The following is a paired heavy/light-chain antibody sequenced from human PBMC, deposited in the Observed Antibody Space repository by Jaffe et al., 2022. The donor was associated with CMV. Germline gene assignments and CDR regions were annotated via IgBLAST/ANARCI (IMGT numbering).Light chain of an antibody. V-gene: IGLV2-14*03. Sequence: QSALTQPASVSGSPGQSITISCTGTSSDVGGYNSVSWYQHHPGTAPKLMIYDVSSRPSGVSNRFSGSKSGNTASLTISGLQPEDEADYYCSSYTTSSTRSFGTGTKVTVL. CDR1: SSDVGGYNS. CDR3: SSYTTSSTRS. J-gene: IGLJ1*01. CDR2: DVS.
Heavy chain of an antibody. Sequence: EVQLVESGGGLVQPGGSLRLSCAASGFTFSTYTMNWVRQAPGKGLEWVSSITSSSSYIYYADSVKGRFTISRDNAKNSLYLQMNGLRAEDTAVYSCARQGYTGSLAAFDIWGQGTMVTVSS. V-gene: IGHV3-21*01. J-gene: IGHJ3*02. CDR1: GFTFSTYT. CDR3: ARQGYTGSLAAFDI. D-gene: IGHD6-13*01. CDR2: ITSSSSYI.